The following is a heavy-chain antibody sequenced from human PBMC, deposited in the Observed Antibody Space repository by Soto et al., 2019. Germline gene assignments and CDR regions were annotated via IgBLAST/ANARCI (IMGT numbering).Heavy chain of an antibody. V-gene: IGHV3-30*18. Sequence: QVQLMESGGGVVQPGRSLRLSCAASGFTFSSYGIHWVRQAPGKGLDWVALISYDGINKYYADSVKGRFTISRDNSKNTLYLQMNSLRAEDTAVYYCAKSVYNWNDGFFDYWGQGTLVTVSS. CDR3: AKSVYNWNDGFFDY. CDR1: GFTFSSYG. CDR2: ISYDGINK. D-gene: IGHD1-1*01. J-gene: IGHJ4*02.